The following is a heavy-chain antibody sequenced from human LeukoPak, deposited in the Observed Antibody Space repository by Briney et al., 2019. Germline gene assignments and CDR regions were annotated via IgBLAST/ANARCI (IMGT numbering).Heavy chain of an antibody. D-gene: IGHD3-3*01. CDR2: INPNSGGT. CDR1: GYTFTGYY. V-gene: IGHV1-2*02. J-gene: IGHJ5*02. CDR3: ARDGRTIFGVVINNWFDP. Sequence: GASVKVSCKASGYTFTGYYMHWVRQAPGQGLEWMGWINPNSGGTNYAQKFQGRVTMTRDTSISTAYMELSRLRSDDTAVYYCARDGRTIFGVVINNWFDPWGQGTLVTVSS.